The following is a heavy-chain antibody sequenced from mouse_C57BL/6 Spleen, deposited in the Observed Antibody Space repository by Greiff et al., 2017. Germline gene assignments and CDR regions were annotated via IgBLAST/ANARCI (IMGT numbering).Heavy chain of an antibody. CDR3: ARDYGGSWAGAMDY. Sequence: QVQLQQSGAELARPGASVKLSCKASGYTFTSYGISWVKQRTGQGLEWIGEIYPRSGNTYYNEKFKGKATLTADKSSRAAYMEVRGLTSEDSAVYFCARDYGGSWAGAMDYWGQGTSGTGAS. D-gene: IGHD1-1*01. CDR1: GYTFTSYG. CDR2: IYPRSGNT. V-gene: IGHV1-81*01. J-gene: IGHJ4*01.